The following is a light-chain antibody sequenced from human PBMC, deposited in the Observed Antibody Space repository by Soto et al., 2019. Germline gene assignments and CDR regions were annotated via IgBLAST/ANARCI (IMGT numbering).Light chain of an antibody. J-gene: IGLJ3*02. CDR3: ETWDSNTHTV. Sequence: QLVLTQSSSASASLGSSVKLTCTLSSGHSSYIIAWHQQQPGKAPRYLMKLEGSGSYNKGSGVPDRFSGSSSGADRYLTISTPQFEDEADYYGETWDSNTHTVFGGGTKVTVL. V-gene: IGLV4-60*02. CDR2: LEGSGSY. CDR1: SGHSSYI.